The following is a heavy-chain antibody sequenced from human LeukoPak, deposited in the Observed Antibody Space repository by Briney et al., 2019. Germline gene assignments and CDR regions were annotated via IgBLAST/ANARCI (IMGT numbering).Heavy chain of an antibody. CDR3: ARERGRSYYDY. J-gene: IGHJ4*02. D-gene: IGHD3-16*01. CDR2: IYHSGST. Sequence: SETLSLTRTVSGYSISSGYYWGWIRQPPGKGLEWIGSIYHSGSTYYNPSLKSRVTISVDTSKNQFSLKLSSVTAADTAVYYCARERGRSYYDYWGQGTLVTVSS. CDR1: GYSISSGYY. V-gene: IGHV4-38-2*02.